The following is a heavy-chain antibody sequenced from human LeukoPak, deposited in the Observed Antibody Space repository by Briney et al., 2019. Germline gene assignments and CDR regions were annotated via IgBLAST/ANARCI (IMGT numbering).Heavy chain of an antibody. CDR3: ARLLAGCPGGRCRAHFDY. J-gene: IGHJ4*02. V-gene: IGHV4-59*01. Sequence: PSETLSLTCSVSGDSINSNYWSWMRQPPGKGLEWVGYIYYGGSTNYNPSLKSRASMSVDTSKNQFSLNLSSVTAADTAVYHCARLLAGCPGGRCRAHFDYWGQGTLVTVSS. CDR2: IYYGGST. D-gene: IGHD2-15*01. CDR1: GDSINSNY.